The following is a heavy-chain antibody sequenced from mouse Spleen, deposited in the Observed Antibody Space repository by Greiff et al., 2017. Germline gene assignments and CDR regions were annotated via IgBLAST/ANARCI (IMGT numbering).Heavy chain of an antibody. CDR1: GYTFTSYW. J-gene: IGHJ3*01. V-gene: IGHV1-64*01. CDR2: IHPNSGST. Sequence: VQLQQPGAELVKPGASVKLSCKASGYTFTSYWMHWVKQRPGQGLEWIGMIHPNSGSTNYNEKFKSKATLTVDKSSSTAYMQLSSLTSEDSAVYYCAREGIYYGNFWFAYWGQGTLVTVSA. CDR3: AREGIYYGNFWFAY. D-gene: IGHD2-1*01.